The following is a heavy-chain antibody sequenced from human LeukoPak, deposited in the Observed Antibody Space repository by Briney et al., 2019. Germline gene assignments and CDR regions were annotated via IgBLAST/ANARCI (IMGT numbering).Heavy chain of an antibody. D-gene: IGHD6-19*01. CDR3: ARDLSPAGVVAGAFDI. V-gene: IGHV3-30-3*01. CDR2: ISHDGSIK. CDR1: GFTFSDYA. Sequence: GGSLRLSCAASGFTFSDYAMHWVRQAPGEGLEWVAVISHDGSIKYSADSVKGRFTISRDNSKKTLYLQMNSLRAEDTAVYYCARDLSPAGVVAGAFDIWGQGTMVTVSS. J-gene: IGHJ3*02.